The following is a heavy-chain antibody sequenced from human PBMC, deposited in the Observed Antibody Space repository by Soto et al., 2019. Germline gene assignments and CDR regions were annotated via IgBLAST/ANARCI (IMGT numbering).Heavy chain of an antibody. CDR3: ARGGGYSYGTNDAFAI. V-gene: IGHV3-30*03. CDR2: ISDDGSNK. J-gene: IGHJ3*02. CDR1: GFTFKTYG. D-gene: IGHD5-18*01. Sequence: RLSCAASGFTFKTYGMHLVRQAPGKGLEWVAVISDDGSNKYNIASVEGRFTISRDNSKNTLSLQMNSLRDEDTAVYYCARGGGYSYGTNDAFAIWGQGTMVTVS.